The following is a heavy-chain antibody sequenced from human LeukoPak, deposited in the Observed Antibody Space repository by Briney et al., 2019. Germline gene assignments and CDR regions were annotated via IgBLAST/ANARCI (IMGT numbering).Heavy chain of an antibody. Sequence: ASVKVSCKASGYTFTSYGISWVRQAPGQGLEWMGWISAYNGNTNYAQKLQGRVTMSTDTSTSTGYMELRSLRSDDTAIYYCARDLAMVRSNYYLGWFDPWGQGTLVTVSS. CDR2: ISAYNGNT. D-gene: IGHD5-18*01. V-gene: IGHV1-18*01. CDR3: ARDLAMVRSNYYLGWFDP. J-gene: IGHJ5*02. CDR1: GYTFTSYG.